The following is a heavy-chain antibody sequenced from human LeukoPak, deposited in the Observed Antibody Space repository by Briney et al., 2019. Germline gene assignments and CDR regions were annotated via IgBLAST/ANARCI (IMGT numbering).Heavy chain of an antibody. CDR3: AKDLGSYGAVPGDAFDI. V-gene: IGHV3-23*01. J-gene: IGHJ3*02. CDR1: GFTFSSYA. Sequence: GSLRLSCAASGFTFSSYAMSWVRRAPGKGLEWVSAISGSGGSTYYADSVKGRFTISRDNSKNTLYLQMNSLRAEDTAVYYCAKDLGSYGAVPGDAFDIWGQGTMVTVSS. D-gene: IGHD1-26*01. CDR2: ISGSGGST.